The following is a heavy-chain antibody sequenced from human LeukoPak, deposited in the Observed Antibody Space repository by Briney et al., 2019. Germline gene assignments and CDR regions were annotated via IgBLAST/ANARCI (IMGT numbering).Heavy chain of an antibody. V-gene: IGHV3-15*01. CDR2: IKRKTDGGTT. CDR1: GFXFSNAW. Sequence: GGSLRLSCAASGFXFSNAWISWVRQAPGKGLKWVGRIKRKTDGGTTDYAAPVKGRFSMSRDDSKNTLYLQMNSLKTEDTAVYYCSTDNLGAYYNDGMDVWGQGTSVTVSS. D-gene: IGHD1-14*01. CDR3: STDNLGAYYNDGMDV. J-gene: IGHJ6*02.